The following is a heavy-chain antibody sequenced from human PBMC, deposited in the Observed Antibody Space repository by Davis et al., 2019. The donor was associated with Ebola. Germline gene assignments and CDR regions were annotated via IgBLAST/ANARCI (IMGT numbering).Heavy chain of an antibody. CDR1: VITFSSYA. CDR3: ARDGHTYYYDSSQNGMDV. J-gene: IGHJ6*02. V-gene: IGHV3-23*01. Sequence: GGSLRLSCTDSVITFSSYAMTWVRQAPGKGLEWVSAISGSGGSTYYADSVKGRFTISRDNAKNSLYLQMNSLRAEDTAVYYCARDGHTYYYDSSQNGMDVWGQGTTVTVSS. CDR2: ISGSGGST. D-gene: IGHD3-22*01.